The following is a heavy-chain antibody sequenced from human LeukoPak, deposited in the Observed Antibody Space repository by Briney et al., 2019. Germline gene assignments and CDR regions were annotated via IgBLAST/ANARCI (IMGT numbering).Heavy chain of an antibody. V-gene: IGHV4-59*05. CDR3: ARQAPAAIGALDY. CDR1: GGSISSYY. Sequence: SETLSLTCTVSGGSISSYYWSWIRQPPGKGLEWIGSIYYSGSTYYNPSLKSRVTISVDTSKNQFSLKLSSVTAADTAVYYCARQAPAAIGALDYWGQGTLVTVSS. J-gene: IGHJ4*02. D-gene: IGHD2-2*01. CDR2: IYYSGST.